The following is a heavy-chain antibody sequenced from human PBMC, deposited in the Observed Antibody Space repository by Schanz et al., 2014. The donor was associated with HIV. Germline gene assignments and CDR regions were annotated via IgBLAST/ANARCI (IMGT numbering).Heavy chain of an antibody. Sequence: QVQLVESGGGVVQPGRSLRLSCAASGFTFSDYGMHWARQAPGKGLEWVAVLWHDGTNKYYVDSVKDRFTISRDNSKNTLYLQMSGLRADDTAVYYCARTSRIVVPDRDPRLSYLYGMDVWGQGTTVIVSS. CDR2: LWHDGTNK. D-gene: IGHD3-22*01. CDR3: ARTSRIVVPDRDPRLSYLYGMDV. CDR1: GFTFSDYG. J-gene: IGHJ6*02. V-gene: IGHV3-33*01.